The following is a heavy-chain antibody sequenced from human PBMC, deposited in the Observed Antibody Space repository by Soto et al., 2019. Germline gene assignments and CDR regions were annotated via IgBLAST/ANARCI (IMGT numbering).Heavy chain of an antibody. CDR2: MYYSGST. D-gene: IGHD3-16*01. Sequence: QVQLQESGPALVKPSETLSLSCSVSGGSISGHYWSWVRQTPGKGLKWIGYMYYSGSTNYNPSLKSRVTISVDTSKNHFSLRLTSVTAADTAVYYCARGPYYDLIWNYYYMDVWGKGTTVTVSS. J-gene: IGHJ6*03. CDR1: GGSISGHY. V-gene: IGHV4-59*08. CDR3: ARGPYYDLIWNYYYMDV.